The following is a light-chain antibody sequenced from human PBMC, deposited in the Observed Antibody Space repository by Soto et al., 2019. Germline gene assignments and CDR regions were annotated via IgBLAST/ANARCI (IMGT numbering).Light chain of an antibody. CDR2: GAS. CDR3: QQRSNS. Sequence: EIVLTQTPGTLSLSPGERATLSCRASQSVTSSHLAWYQQKPGQAPRLLIYGASTRATGIPDRFSGSGSDTDFSLTIRRLDPEDFAVYYCQQRSNSFGGGTKVEIK. V-gene: IGKV3D-20*02. CDR1: QSVTSSH. J-gene: IGKJ4*01.